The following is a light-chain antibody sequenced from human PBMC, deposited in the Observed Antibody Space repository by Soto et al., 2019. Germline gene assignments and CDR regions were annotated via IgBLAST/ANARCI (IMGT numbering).Light chain of an antibody. V-gene: IGKV3-20*01. J-gene: IGKJ4*01. CDR2: DAS. Sequence: EIVLTQSPGTLSLSPGERATLSCRASQSVSYYLAWYQQKPGQAPRLLIYDASSRATGVPDRFSGSGSGTDFTHTISRLEPEDLAVYYCQQYSSSPLTFGGGTKVDIK. CDR3: QQYSSSPLT. CDR1: QSVSYY.